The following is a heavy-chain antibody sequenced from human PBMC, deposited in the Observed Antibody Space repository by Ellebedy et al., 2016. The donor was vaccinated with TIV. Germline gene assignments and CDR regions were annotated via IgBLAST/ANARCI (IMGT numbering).Heavy chain of an antibody. D-gene: IGHD1-1*01. CDR3: AKTTHKFAPADI. CDR2: IPHSGRN. CDR1: GGSYGGTPW. J-gene: IGHJ4*02. Sequence: MPSETLSLTCTFSGGSYGGTPWWTWVRQPPGKGLEWIGEIPHSGRNNYNSSLQSRVSISLDTFKNQFYLRLSSVTAADTAVYYCAKTTHKFAPADIWGQGTLVIVSS. V-gene: IGHV4-4*02.